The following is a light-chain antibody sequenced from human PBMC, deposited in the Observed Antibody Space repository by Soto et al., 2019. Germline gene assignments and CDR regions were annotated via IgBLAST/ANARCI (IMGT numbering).Light chain of an antibody. CDR2: DVS. CDR1: SSDVGGYNY. J-gene: IGLJ1*01. CDR3: SSYASSSTYV. V-gene: IGLV2-14*03. Sequence: QSVLTQPASVSGSPGQSITNSCTGTSSDVGGYNYVSWYQQHPGKAPKLMLYDVSNRPSGVSNRFSGSQSGNSASLTISGLQAEDEADYYCSSYASSSTYVFGTGTNVTAL.